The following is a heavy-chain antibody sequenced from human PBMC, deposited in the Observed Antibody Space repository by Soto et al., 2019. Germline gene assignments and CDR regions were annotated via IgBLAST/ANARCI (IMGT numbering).Heavy chain of an antibody. CDR1: GGSFSAYY. CDR2: IHHTGTT. J-gene: IGHJ6*02. CDR3: ARHAPYCSSTSHCAYGMDV. Sequence: SETLSLTCAVYGGSFSAYYWSWIRQPPGKGLEWIGEIHHTGTTNYNPSLKSRVTISVDTSKNQISLKMNSVTAADTAVYYCARHAPYCSSTSHCAYGMDVWGQGTTVT. V-gene: IGHV4-34*01. D-gene: IGHD2-2*01.